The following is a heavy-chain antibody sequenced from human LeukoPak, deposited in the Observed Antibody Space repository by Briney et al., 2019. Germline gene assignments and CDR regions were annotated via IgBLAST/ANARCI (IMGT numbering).Heavy chain of an antibody. D-gene: IGHD6-13*01. J-gene: IGHJ4*02. Sequence: GGSLRLSCAASGFTFSSYSMNWVRQAPGKGLEWVSYISSSSSTIYYADSVKGRFTISRDNAKNSLYLQMNSLRAEDTAVYYCARVNSSPAGGDYFDYWGQGTLVTVSS. CDR1: GFTFSSYS. CDR2: ISSSSSTI. V-gene: IGHV3-48*01. CDR3: ARVNSSPAGGDYFDY.